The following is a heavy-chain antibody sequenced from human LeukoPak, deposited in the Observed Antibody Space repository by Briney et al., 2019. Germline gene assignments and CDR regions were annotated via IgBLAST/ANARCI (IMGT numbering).Heavy chain of an antibody. CDR1: GFPFSSDS. CDR3: ARSIPYGATGYGRSDY. J-gene: IGHJ4*02. V-gene: IGHV3-7*03. Sequence: GGSLRLSCAASGFPFSSDSMTWVRQAPGKELEWVANIKPDGTTKFYVDSVKGRFTISRDNALNSLYLQMNSLRAEDTAIYYCARSIPYGATGYGRSDYWGQGTLVTVSS. CDR2: IKPDGTTK. D-gene: IGHD2-21*01.